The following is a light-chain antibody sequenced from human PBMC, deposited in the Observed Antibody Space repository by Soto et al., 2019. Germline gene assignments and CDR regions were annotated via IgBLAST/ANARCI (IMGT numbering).Light chain of an antibody. CDR3: HQYATSSPT. CDR2: GGS. CDR1: QSISVY. Sequence: DIQMTQSPSTLSASVGDRVTNTCRASQSISVYLAWYQQRPREAPKLLIYGGSSLESGVPSRFSGSGSGTEFTLTISSLQPTDFATYYCHQYATSSPTFGQGTKLEI. J-gene: IGKJ2*01. V-gene: IGKV1-5*01.